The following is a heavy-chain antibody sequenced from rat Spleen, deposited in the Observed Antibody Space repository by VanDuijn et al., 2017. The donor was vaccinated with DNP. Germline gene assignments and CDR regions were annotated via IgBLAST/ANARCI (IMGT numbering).Heavy chain of an antibody. CDR1: GFSLTRNS. Sequence: QVQLKESGPGLVQPSQTLSLTCTVSGFSLTRNSVHWVRQPPGKGLEWIAAISSGGSTYYNSALKSRLSISRDTSKSQVLLKMNSLQTADTAMYFCARGGEYYGFLHHYFDYWGQGVMVTVSS. J-gene: IGHJ2*01. CDR3: ARGGEYYGFLHHYFDY. D-gene: IGHD1-6*01. V-gene: IGHV2-6*01. CDR2: ISSGGST.